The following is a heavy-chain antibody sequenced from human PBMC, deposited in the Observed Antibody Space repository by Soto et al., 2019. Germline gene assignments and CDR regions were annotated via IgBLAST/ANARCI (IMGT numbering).Heavy chain of an antibody. CDR1: GFTFSSYW. CDR2: IKQDGTDK. Sequence: QPGGSLRLSCAASGFTFSSYWMSWVRQAPGRGLEWLTKIKQDGTDKYYVDSVRGRFTISRDNAKNSLYLQMDSLRAEDTAIYYCATETYFRCDHWGQGTLVTVSS. J-gene: IGHJ4*02. V-gene: IGHV3-7*05. CDR3: ATETYFRCDH. D-gene: IGHD3-10*02.